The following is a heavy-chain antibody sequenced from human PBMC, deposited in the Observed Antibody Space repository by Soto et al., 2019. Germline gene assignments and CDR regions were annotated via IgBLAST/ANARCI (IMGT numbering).Heavy chain of an antibody. CDR2: INGGDDSK. J-gene: IGHJ4*02. Sequence: EVQLWESGGGLVQPGGSLRLSCAVSGFTFRSSPMSWVRRAPGKGLEWVSGINGGDDSKHYAESVRGRFTIIRDNSKNTLLLQMNSLRVEDTAIYYCATDSHWGIFSPTHDHWGQGTQVTVSS. V-gene: IGHV3-23*01. D-gene: IGHD3-16*01. CDR3: ATDSHWGIFSPTHDH. CDR1: GFTFRSSP.